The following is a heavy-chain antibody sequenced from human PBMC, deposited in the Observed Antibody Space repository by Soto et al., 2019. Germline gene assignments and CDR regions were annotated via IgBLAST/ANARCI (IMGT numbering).Heavy chain of an antibody. CDR1: GFTFSSYS. D-gene: IGHD3-22*01. Sequence: VQLVESGGGLVQPGGSLRLSCAASGFTFSSYSMNWVRQAPGKGLEWVSYISSSSSTIYYADSVKGRFTISRDNAKNSLYLQMNSLRDEDTAVYYCARDYYDSSGYYGAIGYWGQGTLVTVSS. V-gene: IGHV3-48*02. J-gene: IGHJ4*02. CDR3: ARDYYDSSGYYGAIGY. CDR2: ISSSSSTI.